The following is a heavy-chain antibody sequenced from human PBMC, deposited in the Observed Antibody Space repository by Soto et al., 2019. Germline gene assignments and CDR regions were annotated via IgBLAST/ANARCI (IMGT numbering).Heavy chain of an antibody. V-gene: IGHV3-30*19. CDR3: AIAKRSWSGGKCHGMDN. CDR2: ISYDGKNK. J-gene: IGHJ4*02. D-gene: IGHD3-3*01. CDR1: GFTFSDYG. Sequence: QVHLVESGGGVVQPGRSLRLSCTVSGFTFSDYGMHWVRRAPDKGLEWVAVISYDGKNKYVTDSVKGRFSISRDNFSNTLTLQMNNLRPKDTAVYYCAIAKRSWSGGKCHGMDNLGQGTLVTV.